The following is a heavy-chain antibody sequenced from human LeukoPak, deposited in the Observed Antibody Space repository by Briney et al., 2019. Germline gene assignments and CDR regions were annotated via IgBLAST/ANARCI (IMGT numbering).Heavy chain of an antibody. D-gene: IGHD3-22*01. CDR3: ARDRDYYDSSGLLI. J-gene: IGHJ3*02. CDR2: ISYDGSNK. Sequence: PGGSLRLSCAASGFTFSSYAMHWVRQAPGKGLEWVAVISYDGSNKYYADSVKGRFTISRDNAKNSQYLQMNSLRAEDTAVYYCARDRDYYDSSGLLIWGQGTMVTVSS. V-gene: IGHV3-30*04. CDR1: GFTFSSYA.